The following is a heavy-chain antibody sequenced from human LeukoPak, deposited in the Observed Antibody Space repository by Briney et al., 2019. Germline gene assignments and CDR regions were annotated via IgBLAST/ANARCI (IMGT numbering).Heavy chain of an antibody. CDR3: VNSPYLYGSGAYIDY. CDR2: ISSNGGST. J-gene: IGHJ4*02. CDR1: GFTFSSYA. Sequence: PGGSLRLFCSASGFTFSSYAMHWVRQAPGKGLEYVSAISSNGGSTYYADSVKGRFTISRDNSKNTLYLQMSSLRAEDTAVYYCVNSPYLYGSGAYIDYWGQGTLVTVSS. V-gene: IGHV3-64D*06. D-gene: IGHD3-10*01.